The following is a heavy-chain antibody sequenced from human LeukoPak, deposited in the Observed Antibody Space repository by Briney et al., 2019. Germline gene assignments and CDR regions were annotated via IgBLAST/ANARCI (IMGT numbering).Heavy chain of an antibody. Sequence: SVKLCCSPYGSTFTGYYMHWERQAPGQGLEWMGWINTNSGGTNYAQKFQGRVTMTRDTSISTAYMELSRLRSDDTAVYSCARVHASGSSAYWGQGTLVTVSS. CDR2: INTNSGGT. CDR1: GSTFTGYY. CDR3: ARVHASGSSAY. V-gene: IGHV1-2*02. D-gene: IGHD3-10*01. J-gene: IGHJ4*02.